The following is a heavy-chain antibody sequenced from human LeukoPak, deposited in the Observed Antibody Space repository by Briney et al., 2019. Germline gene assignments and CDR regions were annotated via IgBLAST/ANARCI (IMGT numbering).Heavy chain of an antibody. CDR1: GFTFSDYY. D-gene: IGHD6-19*01. J-gene: IGHJ5*02. CDR3: AKDPNSSGWYNNWLDP. V-gene: IGHV3-11*01. Sequence: PGGSLRLSCAASGFTFSDYYMSWIRQAPGKGLEWVSYISSSCSTIYYADSVKGRFTISRDNAKKSLYLQMNSLRAEETAVYYCAKDPNSSGWYNNWLDPWGQGTLVTVSS. CDR2: ISSSCSTI.